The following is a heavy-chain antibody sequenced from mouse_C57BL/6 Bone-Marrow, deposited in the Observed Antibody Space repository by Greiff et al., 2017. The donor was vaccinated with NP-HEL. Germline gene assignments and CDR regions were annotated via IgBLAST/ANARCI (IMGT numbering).Heavy chain of an antibody. D-gene: IGHD5-1*01. CDR3: ARQSTYAMDY. V-gene: IGHV5-12*01. J-gene: IGHJ4*01. CDR1: GFTFSDYY. Sequence: EVQLVESGGGLVQPGGSLKLSCAASGFTFSDYYMYWVRQTPEKRLEWVAYISNGGGSTYYPDTVKGRFTIYRDNAKNTLYLQMSRLKSEDTAMYYCARQSTYAMDYWGQGTSVTVSS. CDR2: ISNGGGST.